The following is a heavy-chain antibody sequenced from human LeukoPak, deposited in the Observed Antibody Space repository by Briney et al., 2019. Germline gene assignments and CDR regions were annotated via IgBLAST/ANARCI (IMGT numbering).Heavy chain of an antibody. D-gene: IGHD2-2*01. V-gene: IGHV4-34*01. Sequence: KPSATLSLTCAVYGGSLSGYYWSWIRQPPGKGLEWIGEINHSGSTNYNPSLKSRVTISVDTSKNQFSLKLSSVTAADTAVYYCARGHIVVVPAATYYFDYWGQGTLVTVSS. CDR1: GGSLSGYY. CDR3: ARGHIVVVPAATYYFDY. CDR2: INHSGST. J-gene: IGHJ4*02.